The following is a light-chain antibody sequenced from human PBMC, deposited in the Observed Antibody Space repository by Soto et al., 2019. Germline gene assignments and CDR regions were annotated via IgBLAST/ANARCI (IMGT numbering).Light chain of an antibody. CDR2: WAS. V-gene: IGKV4-1*01. CDR1: QSVLYSSNNKNY. Sequence: DIVMTQSPDSLAVSLGERATINCKSSQSVLYSSNNKNYLAWYQHKPGQPPKLLIYWASTRESGVPDRFSGSGSGTAFTLTISSLQAEDVAVYYCQHYYSTPFFGGGTKVDIK. J-gene: IGKJ4*01. CDR3: QHYYSTPF.